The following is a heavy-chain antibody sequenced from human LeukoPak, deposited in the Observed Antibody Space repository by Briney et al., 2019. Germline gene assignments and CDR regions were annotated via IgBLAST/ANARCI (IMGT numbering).Heavy chain of an antibody. CDR1: GFTFNSYD. D-gene: IGHD3-10*02. CDR3: AELGITMIGGV. Sequence: GGSLRLSCAASGFTFNSYDMHWVRQATGRGLEWVSAIDTAGDTYYPGSVKGRFTISRENAKNSLYLQMHSLRVGDTAVYYCAELGITMIGGVWGKGTTVTISS. CDR2: IDTAGDT. V-gene: IGHV3-13*01. J-gene: IGHJ6*04.